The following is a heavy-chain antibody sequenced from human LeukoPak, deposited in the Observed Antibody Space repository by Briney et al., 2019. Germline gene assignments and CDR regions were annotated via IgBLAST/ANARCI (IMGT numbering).Heavy chain of an antibody. D-gene: IGHD3-9*01. V-gene: IGHV4-59*01. CDR1: GGSISSYY. Sequence: SETLSLTCTVSGGSISSYYWSWIRQPPGKGLEWIGYIYYSGSTNYNPSLKSRVTISVDTSKNQFSLKLSSVTAADTAVYYCARGRYGILTGYHYYYGMDVWGQGTTVTVSS. CDR2: IYYSGST. J-gene: IGHJ6*02. CDR3: ARGRYGILTGYHYYYGMDV.